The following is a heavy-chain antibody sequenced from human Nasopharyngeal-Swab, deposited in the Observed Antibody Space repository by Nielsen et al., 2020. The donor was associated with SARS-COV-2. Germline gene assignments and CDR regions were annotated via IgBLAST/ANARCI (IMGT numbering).Heavy chain of an antibody. Sequence: WIRQPPGKGLEWIGYIYYSGSTNYNPSLKSRVTISVDTSKNQFSLKLSSVTAADTAVYYCARDRGSYYGSGVWYYYDMDVWGQGTTVTVSS. CDR3: ARDRGSYYGSGVWYYYDMDV. D-gene: IGHD3-10*01. V-gene: IGHV4-59*01. CDR2: IYYSGST. J-gene: IGHJ6*02.